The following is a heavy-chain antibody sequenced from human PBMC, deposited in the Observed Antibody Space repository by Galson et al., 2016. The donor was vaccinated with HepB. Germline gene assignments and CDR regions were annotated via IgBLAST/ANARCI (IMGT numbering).Heavy chain of an antibody. CDR3: ANEATYGMAYSFDY. Sequence: SLRLSCAASGFTFNNYWISWVRQAPGKGLEWVANIKHDESEIYYVDSVKGRFIIFRDNARNSLYLQMHSLRGEDTAVYYCANEATYGMAYSFDYWGQGSLVTVSS. J-gene: IGHJ4*02. CDR1: GFTFNNYW. V-gene: IGHV3-7*01. CDR2: IKHDESEI. D-gene: IGHD2-21*01.